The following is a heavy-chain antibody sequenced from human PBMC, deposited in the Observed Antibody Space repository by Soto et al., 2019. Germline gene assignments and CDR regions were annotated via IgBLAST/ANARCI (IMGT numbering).Heavy chain of an antibody. Sequence: SVKVSCKASGVTFSSYAISWVRQAPGQGLEWMGGIIPIFGTANYAQKFQGRVTITADESTSTAYMELSSLRSEDTAVYYCARGNYDILTGYFSDYWGQGTLVTVSS. J-gene: IGHJ4*02. CDR3: ARGNYDILTGYFSDY. D-gene: IGHD3-9*01. V-gene: IGHV1-69*13. CDR1: GVTFSSYA. CDR2: IIPIFGTA.